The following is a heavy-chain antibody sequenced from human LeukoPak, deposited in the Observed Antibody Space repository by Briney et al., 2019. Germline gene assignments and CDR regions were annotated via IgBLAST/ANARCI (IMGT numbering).Heavy chain of an antibody. D-gene: IGHD3-22*01. J-gene: IGHJ4*02. CDR3: ARSITMIVVVDDPFDY. Sequence: PGRSLRLSCAASGFTFSSYAMHWVRQAPGKGLEWVAVISYDGSNKYYADSVKGRFTISRDNSKNTLYLQMNSLRAEDTAVYYCARSITMIVVVDDPFDYWGQGTLVTVSS. CDR2: ISYDGSNK. CDR1: GFTFSSYA. V-gene: IGHV3-30*04.